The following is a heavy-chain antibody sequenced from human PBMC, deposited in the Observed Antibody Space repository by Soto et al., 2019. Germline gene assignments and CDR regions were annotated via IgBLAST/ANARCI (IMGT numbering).Heavy chain of an antibody. CDR3: AKAPPFKDYYDSSGYFTPLYFDY. Sequence: GSLRLSCAASGFTFSNYAMTWVRQAPGKGLEWVSIISSIGSTTYYSDSVKGRFSISRDNSKSTLYLQMNSLRAEDTALYYRAKAPPFKDYYDSSGYFTPLYFDYWGQGTLVTVSS. CDR1: GFTFSNYA. CDR2: ISSIGSTT. J-gene: IGHJ4*02. D-gene: IGHD3-22*01. V-gene: IGHV3-23*01.